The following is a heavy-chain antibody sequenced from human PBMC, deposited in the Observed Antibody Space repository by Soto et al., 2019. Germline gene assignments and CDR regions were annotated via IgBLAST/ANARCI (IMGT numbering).Heavy chain of an antibody. V-gene: IGHV1-69*12. CDR2: IIPIFGTA. D-gene: IGHD3-22*01. Sequence: QVQLVQSGAEVKKPGSSVKVSCKASGGTFSSYAITWVRQAPGQGLEWMGGIIPIFGTANYAQRFQGGARITADASTRTANMELSSLRAEDTSVYYCATDGGTSSGYYPYLFDPWGQGTLVTVSS. CDR3: ATDGGTSSGYYPYLFDP. CDR1: GGTFSSYA. J-gene: IGHJ5*02.